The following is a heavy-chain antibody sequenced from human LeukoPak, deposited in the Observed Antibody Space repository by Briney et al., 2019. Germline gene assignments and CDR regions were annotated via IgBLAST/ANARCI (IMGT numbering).Heavy chain of an antibody. CDR1: GGTFSSYA. Sequence: GSSVKVSCKASGGTFSSYAISWVRQAPGQGLEWMGIINPSGGSTSYAQKFQGRVTMTRDTSTSTVYMELSSLRSEDTAVYYCAREYCSGGSCYLAYWGQGTLVTVSS. J-gene: IGHJ4*02. V-gene: IGHV1-46*01. D-gene: IGHD2-15*01. CDR2: INPSGGST. CDR3: AREYCSGGSCYLAY.